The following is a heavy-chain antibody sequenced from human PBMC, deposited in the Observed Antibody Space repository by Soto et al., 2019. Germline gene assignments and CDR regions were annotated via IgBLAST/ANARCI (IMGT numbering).Heavy chain of an antibody. CDR2: MNPNSGNT. D-gene: IGHD6-19*01. CDR3: ATSSSGLYLY. J-gene: IGHJ4*02. Sequence: QVQLVQSGAEVKKPGASVKVSCKASGYTFTSYDINWVRQATGQGLERMGWMNPNSGNTGYAQKFQVRVTMTRNTSISTAYIELSSLRSEDTALYYCATSSSGLYLYWGQGTLVTVSS. CDR1: GYTFTSYD. V-gene: IGHV1-8*01.